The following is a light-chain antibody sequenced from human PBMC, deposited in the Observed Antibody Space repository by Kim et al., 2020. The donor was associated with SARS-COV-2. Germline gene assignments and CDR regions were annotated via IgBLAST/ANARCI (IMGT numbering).Light chain of an antibody. Sequence: ASVGDRVTITCRASQAISKNLAWLQQKPGKAPKSLISVASTLQSGVPSRFSGSGSETDFTLTISNLQPEDIGTYYCQHYNGYPLTFGGGTKVDIK. CDR1: QAISKN. V-gene: IGKV1-16*01. J-gene: IGKJ4*01. CDR2: VAS. CDR3: QHYNGYPLT.